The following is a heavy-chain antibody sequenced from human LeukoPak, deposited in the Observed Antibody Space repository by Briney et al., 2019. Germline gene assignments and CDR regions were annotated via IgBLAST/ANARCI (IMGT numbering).Heavy chain of an antibody. CDR2: VRGNGDST. J-gene: IGHJ4*02. V-gene: IGHV3-23*01. Sequence: GGSLRLSCAASGFTFSSFAMHWVRQAPGKGLEWVAVVRGNGDSTHYADSVKGRFTISRDNSKNTLYLQMNSLRDEDTAVYYCAKGFFGSGSFPHNFDYWGQGTLATVSS. D-gene: IGHD3-10*01. CDR1: GFTFSSFA. CDR3: AKGFFGSGSFPHNFDY.